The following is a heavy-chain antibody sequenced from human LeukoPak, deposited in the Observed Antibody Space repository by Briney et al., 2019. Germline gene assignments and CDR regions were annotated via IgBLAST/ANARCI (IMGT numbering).Heavy chain of an antibody. D-gene: IGHD4-17*01. Sequence: SETLSLTCTVSGGSISSDYWSWIRQPPGKGLEWIGYIYYRGSTNYNPSLKSRVTFSVDTSKNQFSLKLNSVAAADTAVYYCARGGDYGDLRYFDYWGQGTLVTVSS. CDR1: GGSISSDY. CDR3: ARGGDYGDLRYFDY. CDR2: IYYRGST. V-gene: IGHV4-59*01. J-gene: IGHJ4*02.